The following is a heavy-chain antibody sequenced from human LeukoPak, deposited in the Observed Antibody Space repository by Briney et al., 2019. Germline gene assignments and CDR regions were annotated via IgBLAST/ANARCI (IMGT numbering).Heavy chain of an antibody. Sequence: ASVKVSCKALGYXFTDHYFRWLRQAPGQGLEWMGWIHPGRGDTNYAQKFQGRVSLTRDTSISTAYMELSRLTSDDTAVYYCARDHNWGPDYWGQGTLVSVSS. V-gene: IGHV1-2*02. CDR1: GYXFTDHY. CDR3: ARDHNWGPDY. CDR2: IHPGRGDT. D-gene: IGHD7-27*01. J-gene: IGHJ4*02.